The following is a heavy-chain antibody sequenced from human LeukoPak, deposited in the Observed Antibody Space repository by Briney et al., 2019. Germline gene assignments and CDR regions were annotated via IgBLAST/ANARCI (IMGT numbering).Heavy chain of an antibody. J-gene: IGHJ1*01. Sequence: ASVKVSCKASGGTFSSYAISWVRQAPGQGLEWMGRIIPILGIANYAQKFQGRVTITADKSTSTAYMELSSLRSEDTAVYYSARGGDRSGYYGWWGQGTLVTVSS. CDR3: ARGGDRSGYYGW. D-gene: IGHD3-22*01. V-gene: IGHV1-69*04. CDR2: IIPILGIA. CDR1: GGTFSSYA.